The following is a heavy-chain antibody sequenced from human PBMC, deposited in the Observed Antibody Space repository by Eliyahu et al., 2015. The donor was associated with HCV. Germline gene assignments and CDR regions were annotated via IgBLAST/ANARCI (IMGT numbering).Heavy chain of an antibody. J-gene: IGHJ4*02. CDR2: ISSGSDTK. CDR3: ARDAARGVESRLDY. D-gene: IGHD3-10*01. CDR1: GXPFXSYS. V-gene: IGHV3-48*02. Sequence: EVRLVESGGVFVQPGGSLXLSCAVSGXPFXSYSMHWVHQAPGKGLEWVSFISSGSDTKHYADAVKGRFTISRDNAQNTLFLEMNSLTKEDTAVYYCARDAARGVESRLDYWGQGTLVTVSS.